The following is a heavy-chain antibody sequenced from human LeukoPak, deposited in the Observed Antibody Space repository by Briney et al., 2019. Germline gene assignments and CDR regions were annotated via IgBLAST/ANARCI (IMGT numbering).Heavy chain of an antibody. D-gene: IGHD3-10*01. CDR3: ARGYITMVRGVPYCYYGMDV. Sequence: SETLFLTCAVYGGSFSGYYWSWIRQPPGKGLEWIGEINHSGSTNYNPSLKSRVTISADTSKNQFSLKLSSVTAADTAVYYCARGYITMVRGVPYCYYGMDVWGQGTTVTVSS. CDR2: INHSGST. V-gene: IGHV4-34*01. J-gene: IGHJ6*02. CDR1: GGSFSGYY.